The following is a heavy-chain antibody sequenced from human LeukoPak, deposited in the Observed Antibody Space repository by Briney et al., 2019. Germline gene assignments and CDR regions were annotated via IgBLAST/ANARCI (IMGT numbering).Heavy chain of an antibody. CDR3: ASDHSYDYVWGSYEDY. CDR2: IKQDGSEK. V-gene: IGHV3-7*01. D-gene: IGHD3-16*01. J-gene: IGHJ4*02. Sequence: GGSLRLSCAASGFTFSSYWMSWVRHARGKGLECVAYIKQDGSEKYYVDSVKGRFTISRDNAKNSLYLQMNSLRGEDTAVYYCASDHSYDYVWGSYEDYWGQGTLVTVSS. CDR1: GFTFSSYW.